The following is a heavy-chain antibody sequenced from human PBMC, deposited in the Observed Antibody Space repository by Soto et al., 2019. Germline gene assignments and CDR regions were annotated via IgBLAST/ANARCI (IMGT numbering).Heavy chain of an antibody. CDR2: IYPGDADT. CDR3: ARQGCLLHLGELSLGRIDY. V-gene: IGHV5-51*01. Sequence: PEESLRISCKGYGYSCTSYWIGWVRQMPGKGREWMGIIYPGDADTRYSPSFQGQVTISADKSISTAYLQWSSLKASDTAMYYCARQGCLLHLGELSLGRIDYRGQGPPVTVS. J-gene: IGHJ4*02. D-gene: IGHD3-16*02. CDR1: GYSCTSYW.